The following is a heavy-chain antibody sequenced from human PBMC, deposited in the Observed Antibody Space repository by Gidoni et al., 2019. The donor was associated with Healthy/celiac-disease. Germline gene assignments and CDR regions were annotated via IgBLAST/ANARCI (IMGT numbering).Heavy chain of an antibody. V-gene: IGHV3-33*01. Sequence: QVQLVESGGGVVQPGRSLRLPCAASGFTFSSYGMHWVRQAPGKGLEWVSFIWYDGSNKYYADSVKGRFTISRDNSKNTLYLQMNSLRAEDTAVYYCARPTTVTYLDAFDIWGQGTMVTVSS. J-gene: IGHJ3*02. CDR3: ARPTTVTYLDAFDI. D-gene: IGHD4-17*01. CDR1: GFTFSSYG. CDR2: IWYDGSNK.